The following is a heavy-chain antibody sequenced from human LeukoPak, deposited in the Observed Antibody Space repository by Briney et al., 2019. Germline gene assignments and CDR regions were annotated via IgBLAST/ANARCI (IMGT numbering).Heavy chain of an antibody. J-gene: IGHJ4*02. CDR3: TASVGEMALDY. Sequence: PGRSLRLSCAASGFLVSSCGMHWVRQAPGKGLEWLAVIWSNGNNKYYADSVKGRFTISRDNAKNSLYLQMNGLRVDDTAVYYCTASVGEMALDYWGQGTLVTVSS. D-gene: IGHD3-16*01. V-gene: IGHV3-33*03. CDR1: GFLVSSCG. CDR2: IWSNGNNK.